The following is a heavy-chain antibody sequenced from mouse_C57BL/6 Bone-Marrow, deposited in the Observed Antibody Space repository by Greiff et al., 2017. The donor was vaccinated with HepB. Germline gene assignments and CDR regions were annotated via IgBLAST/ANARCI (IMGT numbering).Heavy chain of an antibody. D-gene: IGHD1-1*01. J-gene: IGHJ4*01. CDR1: GFTFSSYA. V-gene: IGHV5-9-1*02. Sequence: EVKLVESGEGLVKPGGSLKLSCAASGFTFSSYAMSWVRQTPEKRLEWVAYISSGGDYIYYADTVKGRFTISRDNARNTLYLQMSSLKSEDTAMYYCTRKTLLRSRDAMDDWGQGTSVTVSS. CDR3: TRKTLLRSRDAMDD. CDR2: ISSGGDYI.